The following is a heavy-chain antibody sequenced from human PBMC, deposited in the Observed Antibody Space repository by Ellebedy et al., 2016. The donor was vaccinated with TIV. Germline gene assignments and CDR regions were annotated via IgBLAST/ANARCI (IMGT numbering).Heavy chain of an antibody. V-gene: IGHV5-51*01. CDR2: IYPDDSDT. CDR3: ARQFTAGRYITNWFDT. Sequence: GESLKIPXEASGHSLPSHWIGWVRQMPGKGLEWMVVIYPDDSDTRYSPSFQGQVTISADRSTNTIHLQWTTLRPSDTAVYYCARQFTAGRYITNWFDTWGQGTLVTVSS. CDR1: GHSLPSHW. D-gene: IGHD5-18*01. J-gene: IGHJ5*02.